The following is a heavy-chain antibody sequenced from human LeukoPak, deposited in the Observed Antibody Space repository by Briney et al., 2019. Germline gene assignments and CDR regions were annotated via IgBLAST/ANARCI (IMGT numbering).Heavy chain of an antibody. V-gene: IGHV3-30*14. J-gene: IGHJ3*02. D-gene: IGHD2-21*01. CDR3: ARDLGEARAFDI. Sequence: GGSLRLSCAASGFTFSSYAMHWVRQAPGKGLEWVAVISYDGSNKYYADSVKGRFTISRDNSKNTLYLQMNSLRAEDMAVYYCARDLGEARAFDIWGQGTMVTVSS. CDR2: ISYDGSNK. CDR1: GFTFSSYA.